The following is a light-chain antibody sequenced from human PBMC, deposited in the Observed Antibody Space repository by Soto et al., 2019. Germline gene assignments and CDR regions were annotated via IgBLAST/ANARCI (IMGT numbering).Light chain of an antibody. J-gene: IGLJ3*02. CDR1: SSNIEDNS. V-gene: IGLV1-44*01. CDR3: TAWDDNVNGWL. Sequence: QLVLTQPPSASGTPGQRVTISCSGSSSNIEDNSVSWYQRLPGTAPKLLIYNDYERPSGVSDRFSGSKSGASASLAISGLRSEDDGDYYCTAWDDNVNGWLFGGGTKLTVL. CDR2: NDY.